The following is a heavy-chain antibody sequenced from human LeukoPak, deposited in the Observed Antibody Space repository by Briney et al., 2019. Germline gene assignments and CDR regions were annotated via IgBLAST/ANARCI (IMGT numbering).Heavy chain of an antibody. D-gene: IGHD6-6*01. V-gene: IGHV3-21*01. CDR3: ARALASARGVYYYYYGMDV. Sequence: GGSLRLSCAASGFTFSSYSMNWVRQAPGKGLEWVSSISSSSSYIYYADSVKGRFTISRDNAKNSLYLQVNSLRAEDTAVYYCARALASARGVYYYYYGMDVWGQGTTVTVSS. J-gene: IGHJ6*02. CDR2: ISSSSSYI. CDR1: GFTFSSYS.